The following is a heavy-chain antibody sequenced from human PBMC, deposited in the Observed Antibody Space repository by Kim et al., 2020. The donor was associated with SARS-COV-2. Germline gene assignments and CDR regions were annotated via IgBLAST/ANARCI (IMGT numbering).Heavy chain of an antibody. CDR2: IWYDGSNK. CDR3: AKSFQLVQAVVDY. J-gene: IGHJ4*02. Sequence: GGSLRLSCAASGFTFSSYAMHWVRQAPGKGLEWVAVIWYDGSNKYYADAVKGRFTISRDNSKNTLYLQMNSLRAEDTAVYYCAKSFQLVQAVVDYWGQGTLVNVSS. V-gene: IGHV3-33*06. D-gene: IGHD6-6*01. CDR1: GFTFSSYA.